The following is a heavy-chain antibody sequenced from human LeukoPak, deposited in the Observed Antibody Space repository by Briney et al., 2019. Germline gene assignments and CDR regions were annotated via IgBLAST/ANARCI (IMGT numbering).Heavy chain of an antibody. D-gene: IGHD6-19*01. CDR1: GFTFSSYA. J-gene: IGHJ4*02. Sequence: GGSLRLSCAASGFTFSSYAMDWVRRAPGKGLEWVAIISYDGSNKYYPDSVKGRFTISRDDSKNTLYLQMNSLGTEDTAVYYCAKELTRPNRPVAGLNYWGQGTLVTVSS. V-gene: IGHV3-30*18. CDR2: ISYDGSNK. CDR3: AKELTRPNRPVAGLNY.